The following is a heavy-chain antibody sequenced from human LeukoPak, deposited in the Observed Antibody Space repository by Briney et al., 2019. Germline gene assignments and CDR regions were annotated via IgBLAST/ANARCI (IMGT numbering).Heavy chain of an antibody. D-gene: IGHD3-22*01. CDR2: ISSSGSTI. J-gene: IGHJ3*02. CDR3: ARVRGASGDYYDSSAGAFDI. Sequence: GSLGLSCAASGFTFSSYEMNWVRQAPGKGLEWVSYISSSGSTIYYADSVKGRFTISRDNAQNSLYLQMNSLRAEDTAVYYCARVRGASGDYYDSSAGAFDIWGQGTMVTVSS. CDR1: GFTFSSYE. V-gene: IGHV3-48*03.